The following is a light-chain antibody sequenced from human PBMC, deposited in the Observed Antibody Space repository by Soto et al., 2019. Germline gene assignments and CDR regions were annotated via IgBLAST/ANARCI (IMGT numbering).Light chain of an antibody. Sequence: QSVLTQPPSVSGAPGQMVTISCTGSSSNIGAGYDVHWYQHLPGTAPKLLIYGNSNRPSGVPDRFSGSKSGTSASLAITGLQAEHEADYYCQSYDRSLSGYVFGTGTKVTVL. CDR1: SSNIGAGYD. CDR2: GNS. CDR3: QSYDRSLSGYV. J-gene: IGLJ1*01. V-gene: IGLV1-40*01.